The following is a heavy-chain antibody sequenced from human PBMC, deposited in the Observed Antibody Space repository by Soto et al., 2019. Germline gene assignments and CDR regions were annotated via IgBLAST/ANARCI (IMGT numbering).Heavy chain of an antibody. CDR3: ASEDCRNTNCLKGFDY. CDR2: INPKSGGP. Sequence: QVQLVQSGAEVKKPGDSVKVSCKTSGYTFTDYYMHWVRQAPGQGFEWVGGINPKSGGPKYVPKFQGRVTVTRDTSTSIAYMELNRLTSDDTAVYYCASEDCRNTNCLKGFDYWGQGTLVTVSS. D-gene: IGHD2-15*01. CDR1: GYTFTDYY. J-gene: IGHJ4*02. V-gene: IGHV1-2*02.